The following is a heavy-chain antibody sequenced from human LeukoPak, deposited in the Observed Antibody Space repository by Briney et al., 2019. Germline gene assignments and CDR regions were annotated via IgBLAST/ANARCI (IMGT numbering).Heavy chain of an antibody. J-gene: IGHJ6*04. CDR2: INSDGSST. Sequence: GGSLRLSCAASGFTFSSYWMHWVRQAPGKGLVWVSRINSDGSSTSYADSVKGRFTISRDNAKNTLYLQMNSLRAEDTAVYYRAELGITMIGGVWGKGTTVTISS. D-gene: IGHD3-10*02. CDR1: GFTFSSYW. V-gene: IGHV3-74*01. CDR3: AELGITMIGGV.